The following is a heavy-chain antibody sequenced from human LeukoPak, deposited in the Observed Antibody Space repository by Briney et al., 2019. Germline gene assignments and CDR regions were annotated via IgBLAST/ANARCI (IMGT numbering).Heavy chain of an antibody. V-gene: IGHV3-23*01. CDR3: ARDLEAARPGY. CDR1: GFTFSSYD. D-gene: IGHD6-6*01. J-gene: IGHJ4*02. Sequence: GGSLRLSCAASGFTFSSYDMSWVRQAPGKGLEWVSSISASGGSTYYADSVKGRFAISRDYSKNTLYLQMSSLRADDTAIYYCARDLEAARPGYWSQGTLVTVSS. CDR2: ISASGGST.